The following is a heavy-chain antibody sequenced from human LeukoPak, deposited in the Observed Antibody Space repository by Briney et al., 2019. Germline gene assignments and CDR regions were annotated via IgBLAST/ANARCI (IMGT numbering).Heavy chain of an antibody. CDR2: ISYDGSNE. V-gene: IGHV3-30*18. Sequence: ERSLRPSCAASGFTFSSYGMHWVRQAPGKGLEWVAVISYDGSNEYYGDSVKGRFTISRDNSKNTLYLQMNSLRAEDTAVYYCAKKNPGGVREGFDYWGQGTLVTVSS. D-gene: IGHD3-10*01. CDR3: AKKNPGGVREGFDY. CDR1: GFTFSSYG. J-gene: IGHJ4*02.